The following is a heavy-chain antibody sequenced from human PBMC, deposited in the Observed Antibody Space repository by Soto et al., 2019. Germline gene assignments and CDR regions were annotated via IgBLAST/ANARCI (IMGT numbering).Heavy chain of an antibody. CDR3: AKFRAGLGSQTDS. CDR1: GFTFSSYS. V-gene: IGHV3-23*01. D-gene: IGHD3-10*01. Sequence: PGGSLRLSCAASGFTFSSYSMNWVRQAPGKGLEWVSTVGVSGATTYYTDSVKGRFTISRDNSNNTLFLQMHSLRAEDTAIYYCAKFRAGLGSQTDSWGQGTLVTVSS. J-gene: IGHJ4*02. CDR2: VGVSGATT.